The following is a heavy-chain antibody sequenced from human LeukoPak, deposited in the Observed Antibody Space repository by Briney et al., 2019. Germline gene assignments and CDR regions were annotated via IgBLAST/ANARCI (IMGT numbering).Heavy chain of an antibody. CDR2: IYTSGST. V-gene: IGHV4-4*07. CDR3: ARSRWEFRNYYDSSGYYFDY. J-gene: IGHJ4*02. CDR1: GGSISSYY. D-gene: IGHD3-22*01. Sequence: SETLSLTCTVSGGSISSYYWSWIRQPAGKGLEWIGRIYTSGSTNYNPSLKSRATISVDKSKNQFSLKLSSVTAADTAVYYCARSRWEFRNYYDSSGYYFDYWGQGTLVTVSS.